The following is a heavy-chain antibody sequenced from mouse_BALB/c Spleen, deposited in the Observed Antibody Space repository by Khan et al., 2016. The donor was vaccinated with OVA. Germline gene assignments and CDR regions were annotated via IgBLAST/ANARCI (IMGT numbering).Heavy chain of an antibody. V-gene: IGHV1-4*01. CDR3: VRDGAYHRNDGWFAY. D-gene: IGHD2-14*01. Sequence: QVQLKDSGAELARPGASVKMSCKASGYTFTSYTIHWIKERPGQGLEWIGYINPSNGYTNYNQKFKDKATLTTDKSSTTAYLQPSSLTSDDSAVYNCVRDGAYHRNDGWFAYWGQGTLVTVSA. J-gene: IGHJ3*01. CDR2: INPSNGYT. CDR1: GYTFTSYT.